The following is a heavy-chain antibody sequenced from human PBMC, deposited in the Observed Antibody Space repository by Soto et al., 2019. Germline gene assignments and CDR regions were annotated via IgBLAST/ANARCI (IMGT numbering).Heavy chain of an antibody. CDR1: GYSFTSYW. Sequence: PGESLKISCKGPGYSFTSYWIGWVRQMPGKGLEWMGIIYPGDSDIRYSPSFQGQVTISADKSISTAYLQWSSLKASDSVMYYCARLPPPLSQAFHIWGQGTMVTVSS. J-gene: IGHJ3*02. V-gene: IGHV5-51*01. CDR2: IYPGDSDI. CDR3: ARLPPPLSQAFHI.